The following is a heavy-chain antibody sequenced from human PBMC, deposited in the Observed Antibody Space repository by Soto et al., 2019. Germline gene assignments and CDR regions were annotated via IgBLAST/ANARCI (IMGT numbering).Heavy chain of an antibody. CDR3: ARGTYCSSTSCYTSYYYGMDV. V-gene: IGHV3-74*01. CDR1: GFTFSSYW. J-gene: IGHJ6*02. Sequence: GGSLRLSCAASGFTFSSYWMHWVRQAPGKGLVWVSRINSDGSSTSYADSVKGRFTISRDNAKNTLYLQMNSLRAEDTAVYYCARGTYCSSTSCYTSYYYGMDVWGQGTTVTVSS. CDR2: INSDGSST. D-gene: IGHD2-2*02.